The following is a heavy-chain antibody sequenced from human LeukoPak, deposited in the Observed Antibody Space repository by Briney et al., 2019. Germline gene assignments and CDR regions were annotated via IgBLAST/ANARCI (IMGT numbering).Heavy chain of an antibody. D-gene: IGHD3-3*01. CDR3: AISKGDFWGGYFSAEYSQH. CDR2: IIPIFGTA. Sequence: ASVKVSCKASGGTFSSYAISWVRQAPGQGLEWMGGIIPIFGTANYAQKFQGRVTITADESTSTAYMELSSLRSEDTAVYYCAISKGDFWGGYFSAEYSQHWGRGTLATVSS. CDR1: GGTFSSYA. V-gene: IGHV1-69*13. J-gene: IGHJ1*01.